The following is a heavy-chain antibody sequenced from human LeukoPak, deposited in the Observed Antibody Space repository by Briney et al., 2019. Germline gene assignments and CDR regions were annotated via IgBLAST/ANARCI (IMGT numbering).Heavy chain of an antibody. V-gene: IGHV3-11*06. J-gene: IGHJ4*02. Sequence: GGSLRLSCAASGFMFSDYYMTWIRQAPGKGLELLAFISSSGSYTNSADSVKGRFTISRDNAKNSLYLQMNSLRDEDTAVYYCARVYGVLGSRDQQLMHWGQGTLVTVSS. CDR2: ISSSGSYT. CDR3: ARVYGVLGSRDQQLMH. D-gene: IGHD6-13*01. CDR1: GFMFSDYY.